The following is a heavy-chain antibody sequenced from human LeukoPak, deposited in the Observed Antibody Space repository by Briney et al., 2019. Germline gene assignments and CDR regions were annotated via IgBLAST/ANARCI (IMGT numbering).Heavy chain of an antibody. CDR2: IYHSGST. V-gene: IGHV4-38-2*02. D-gene: IGHD6-19*01. CDR1: GYSISSGYY. Sequence: PSETLSLTCTVSGYSISSGYYWGWIRQPPGKGLEWIGSIYHSGSTYYNPSLKSRVTISVDTSKNQFSLKLSSVTAADTAVYYCARTIRGWIAVAGIDAFDIWGQGTMVTVSS. CDR3: ARTIRGWIAVAGIDAFDI. J-gene: IGHJ3*02.